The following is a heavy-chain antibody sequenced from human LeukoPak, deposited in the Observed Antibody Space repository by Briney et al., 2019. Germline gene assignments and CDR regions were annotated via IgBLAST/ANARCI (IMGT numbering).Heavy chain of an antibody. V-gene: IGHV4-61*02. CDR3: ARDLKIFGVVAVDY. J-gene: IGHJ4*02. CDR2: IYTSGST. D-gene: IGHD3-3*01. Sequence: PSQTLPLTCTVSGGSISSGSYYWSWIRQPAGKGLEWIGRIYTSGSTNYNPSLKSRVTISVDTSKNQFSLKLSSVTAADTAVYYCARDLKIFGVVAVDYWGQGTLVTVSS. CDR1: GGSISSGSYY.